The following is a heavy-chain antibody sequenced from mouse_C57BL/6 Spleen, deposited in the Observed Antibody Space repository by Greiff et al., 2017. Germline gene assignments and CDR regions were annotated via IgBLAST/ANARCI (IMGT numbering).Heavy chain of an antibody. D-gene: IGHD1-1*01. J-gene: IGHJ1*03. CDR1: GYTFTSYW. CDR3: ARRVGYYGSSWYFDV. V-gene: IGHV1-55*01. Sequence: QVQLQQPGAELVKPGASVKMSCKASGYTFTSYWITWVKQRPGQGLEWIGDIYPGSGSTNYNEKFKSKATLSVDTSSSTAYMQLSSLTSEDSAVYYCARRVGYYGSSWYFDVWGTGTTVTVSS. CDR2: IYPGSGST.